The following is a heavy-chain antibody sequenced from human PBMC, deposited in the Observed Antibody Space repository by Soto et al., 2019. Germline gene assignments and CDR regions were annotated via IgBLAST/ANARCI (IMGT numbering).Heavy chain of an antibody. Sequence: QVQLVQSGAEVKKPGSSVKVSCKASGGTFSSYTISWVRQAPGQGLEWMGRIIPILGIANYAQKFQGRVTITADQTTRKAYMEVRSLRIEDQAVDYRASEVHRREVLWVGELPRPGYDAFDIWGQGTMVTVSS. CDR3: ASEVHRREVLWVGELPRPGYDAFDI. D-gene: IGHD3-10*01. CDR1: GGTFSSYT. J-gene: IGHJ3*02. CDR2: IIPILGIA. V-gene: IGHV1-69*02.